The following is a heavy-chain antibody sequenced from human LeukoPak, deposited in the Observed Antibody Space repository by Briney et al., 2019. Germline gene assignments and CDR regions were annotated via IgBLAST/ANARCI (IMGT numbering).Heavy chain of an antibody. J-gene: IGHJ4*02. V-gene: IGHV4-34*01. CDR1: GGIFNGYY. CDR2: INRSGTT. CDR3: ARLGGAPSGFDH. D-gene: IGHD3-10*01. Sequence: SETLSLTCAVYGGIFNGYYWSWIRRPPGKGLEWIGEINRSGTTNYNPTLKSRVTISVDTSKSQVSLKLTSVTAADTAVYYCARLGGAPSGFDHWGRGTLVTVSS.